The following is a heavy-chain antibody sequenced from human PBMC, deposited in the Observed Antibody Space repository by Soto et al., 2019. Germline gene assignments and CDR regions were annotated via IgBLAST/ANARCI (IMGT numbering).Heavy chain of an antibody. J-gene: IGHJ4*02. CDR1: GGSISSGGYS. CDR2: IYHSGST. CDR3: AGTSHRPQERGYYCDD. D-gene: IGHD2-2*01. V-gene: IGHV4-30-2*01. Sequence: TLSLTCAVSGGSISSGGYSWSWIRQPPGKGLEWIGYIYHSGSTYYNPSLKSRVTISVDRSKNQFSQKLSSVTAADTAVYYCAGTSHRPQERGYYCDDWGQGTLVTVSS.